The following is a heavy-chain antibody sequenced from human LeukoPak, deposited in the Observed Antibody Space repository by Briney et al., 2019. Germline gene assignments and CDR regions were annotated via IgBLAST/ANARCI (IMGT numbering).Heavy chain of an antibody. CDR2: IYYSGST. CDR1: GGSISSSSYY. V-gene: IGHV4-39*07. Sequence: SETLSLTCTVSGGSISSSSYYWGWIRQPPGKGLEWIGSIYYSGSTYYNPSLKSRVTISVDTSKNQFSLKLSSVTAADTAVYYCARLADYYDSSGYYYFDYWGQGTLVTVSS. D-gene: IGHD3-22*01. J-gene: IGHJ4*02. CDR3: ARLADYYDSSGYYYFDY.